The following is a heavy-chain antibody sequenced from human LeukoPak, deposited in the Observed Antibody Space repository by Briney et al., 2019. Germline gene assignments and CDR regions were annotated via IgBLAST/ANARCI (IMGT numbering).Heavy chain of an antibody. J-gene: IGHJ5*01. CDR2: VSVEGIGR. Sequence: GGSLRLSCAASGFTFSSYTMYWFRQAPGKGLEWVASVSVEGIGRYFPGSVEGRFTISRDNSKNTVYLQMNNVRPGDTAVYFCATVTKVDFDFWGQGTLVSVSS. D-gene: IGHD4-11*01. V-gene: IGHV3-30-3*01. CDR1: GFTFSSYT. CDR3: ATVTKVDFDF.